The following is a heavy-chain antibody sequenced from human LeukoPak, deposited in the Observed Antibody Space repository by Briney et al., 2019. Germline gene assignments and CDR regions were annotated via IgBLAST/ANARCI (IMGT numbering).Heavy chain of an antibody. V-gene: IGHV3-9*01. J-gene: IGHJ4*02. Sequence: PGVSLRLSCAASGFTFDDYAMHWVRQAPGKGLEWVSGISWNSGSIGYADSVKGRFTISRDNAKNSLYLQMNSLRAEDTALYYCAKMLQWLPKGFDYWGQGTLVTVSS. CDR1: GFTFDDYA. CDR3: AKMLQWLPKGFDY. D-gene: IGHD6-19*01. CDR2: ISWNSGSI.